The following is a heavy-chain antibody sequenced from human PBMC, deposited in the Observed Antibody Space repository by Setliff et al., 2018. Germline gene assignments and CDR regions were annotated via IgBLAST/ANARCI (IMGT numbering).Heavy chain of an antibody. CDR1: GYTFTTYA. Sequence: ASVKVSCKASGYTFTTYAISWIRQVPGQGFEWMGWINTNTGNPIYVQGFTGRFVFSLDTSVSTAYLHISGLKAEDTAVYYCARASRFGTVVYKGDYYMDVWGKGTTVTVSS. CDR3: ARASRFGTVVYKGDYYMDV. D-gene: IGHD3-10*01. J-gene: IGHJ6*03. CDR2: INTNTGNP. V-gene: IGHV7-4-1*02.